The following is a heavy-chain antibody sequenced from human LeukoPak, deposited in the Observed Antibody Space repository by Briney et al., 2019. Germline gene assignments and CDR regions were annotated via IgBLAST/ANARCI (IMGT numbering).Heavy chain of an antibody. J-gene: IGHJ4*02. CDR3: AKDRRIVVVTALDRPFDY. Sequence: GGSLRLSCAASGFTFSSYAMTWVRQAPGKGLEWVSTISSSGDSTYYADSVKGRFTISRDNSKNTLFLQMNSLRVEDTAVYYCAKDRRIVVVTALDRPFDYWGQGTLVTVSS. CDR1: GFTFSSYA. CDR2: ISSSGDST. V-gene: IGHV3-23*01. D-gene: IGHD2-21*02.